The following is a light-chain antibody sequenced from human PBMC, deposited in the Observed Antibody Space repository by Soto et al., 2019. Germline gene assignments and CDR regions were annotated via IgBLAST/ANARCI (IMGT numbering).Light chain of an antibody. Sequence: QSALTQPASVSGPPGQSITISCTGTSSDVGGYNYVSWYQHHPGKAPKLMIYGVSYRPSGVSDRFSASKFGNTASLTISGLQAEDEADYYCSSYTSSNTVIFGGGTKVTVL. V-gene: IGLV2-14*01. CDR1: SSDVGGYNY. CDR2: GVS. CDR3: SSYTSSNTVI. J-gene: IGLJ2*01.